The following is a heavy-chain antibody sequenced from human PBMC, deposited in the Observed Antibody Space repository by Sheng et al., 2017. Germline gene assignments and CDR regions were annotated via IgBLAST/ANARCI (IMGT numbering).Heavy chain of an antibody. V-gene: IGHV4-59*01. CDR3: ARGAPSVDGLLWFGEFQH. J-gene: IGHJ4*02. CDR1: GGSISSYY. D-gene: IGHD3-10*01. Sequence: QVQLQESGPGLVKPSETLSLTCTVSGGSISSYYWSWIRQPPGKGLEWIGYIYYSGSTNYNPSLKSRVTISVDTSKNQFSLKLSSVTAADTAVYYCARGAPSVDGLLWFGEFQHWGQGTLVTGLL. CDR2: IYYSGST.